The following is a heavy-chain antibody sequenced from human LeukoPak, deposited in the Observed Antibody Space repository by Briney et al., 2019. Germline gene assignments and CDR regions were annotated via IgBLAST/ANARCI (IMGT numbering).Heavy chain of an antibody. D-gene: IGHD3-10*01. CDR2: IYYSGST. CDR3: ARGPRPDLYYYGSGAQLDY. Sequence: SETLSLTCTVSGGSIGSSSYYWGWIRQPPGKGLEWIGSIYYSGSTYYNPSLKSRVTISVDTSKNQFSLKLSSVTAADAAVYYCARGPRPDLYYYGSGAQLDYWGQGTLVTVSS. V-gene: IGHV4-39*07. CDR1: GGSIGSSSYY. J-gene: IGHJ4*02.